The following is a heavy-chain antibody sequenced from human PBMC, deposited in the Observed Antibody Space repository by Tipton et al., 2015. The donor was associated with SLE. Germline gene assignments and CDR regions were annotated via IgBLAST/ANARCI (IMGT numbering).Heavy chain of an antibody. CDR3: ARDRPRLRFKSGAFDI. CDR1: GGSISSSDDY. V-gene: IGHV4-39*07. CDR2: INHSGST. J-gene: IGHJ3*02. D-gene: IGHD4-17*01. Sequence: TLSLTCTVSGGSISSSDDYWGWIRQSPGKGLEWIGEINHSGSTNYNPSLKSRVTISVDTSKNQFSLKLSSVTAADTAVYYCARDRPRLRFKSGAFDIWGQGTMVTVSS.